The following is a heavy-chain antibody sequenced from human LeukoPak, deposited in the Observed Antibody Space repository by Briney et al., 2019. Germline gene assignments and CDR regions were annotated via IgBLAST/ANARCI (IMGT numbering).Heavy chain of an antibody. J-gene: IGHJ4*02. D-gene: IGHD2-15*01. CDR2: ISSSSSTI. Sequence: GGSLRLACAASGFTFSRYSMNWVRQAPGKGLEWVSYISSSSSTIYYADSVKGRFTISRDNAKNSLDLQMNSLRAEDTAVYYCSRDVAAIRYWGQGTLVTVSS. CDR1: GFTFSRYS. V-gene: IGHV3-48*01. CDR3: SRDVAAIRY.